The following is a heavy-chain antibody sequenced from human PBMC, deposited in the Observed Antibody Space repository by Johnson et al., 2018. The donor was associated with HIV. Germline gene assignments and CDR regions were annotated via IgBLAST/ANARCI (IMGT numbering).Heavy chain of an antibody. CDR3: ARARYTSDWYLYDAFDL. CDR2: VSSNGGKT. V-gene: IGHV3-64*01. J-gene: IGHJ3*01. D-gene: IGHD6-13*01. CDR1: GFTFSTYA. Sequence: EVQLVESGGGVVQPGRSLRLSCADSGFTFSTYAMHWVRQAPGKGLDYVSGVSSNGGKTYYANSVKGRFTISRDNSKNTLYLQMGSLRTEDMAVYHCARARYTSDWYLYDAFDLWGQGTMVTVSS.